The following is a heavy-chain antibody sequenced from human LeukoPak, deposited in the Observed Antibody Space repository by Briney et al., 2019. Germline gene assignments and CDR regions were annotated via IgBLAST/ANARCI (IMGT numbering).Heavy chain of an antibody. CDR2: INTNTGNP. D-gene: IGHD6-19*01. J-gene: IGHJ4*02. CDR3: ARDLAVAGTRFDY. Sequence: GASVKVSCKASGYTFTSYGISWVRQAPGQGLEWMGWINTNTGNPTYAQGFTGRFVFSLDTSVSTAYLQISSLKAEDTAVYYCARDLAVAGTRFDYWGQGTLVTVSS. CDR1: GYTFTSYG. V-gene: IGHV7-4-1*02.